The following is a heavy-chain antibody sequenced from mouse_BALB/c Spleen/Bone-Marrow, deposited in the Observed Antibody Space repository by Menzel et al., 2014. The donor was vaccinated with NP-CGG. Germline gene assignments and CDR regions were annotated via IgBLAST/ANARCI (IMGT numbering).Heavy chain of an antibody. D-gene: IGHD2-3*01. CDR1: GYSFTGYY. V-gene: IGHV1-26*01. CDR2: VNPYNGGT. Sequence: VHLQQPGPDLVKPGASVKISCKASGYSFTGYYMHWVKQSPGKSLEWIGRVNPYNGGTSYNQKFKDKAILTVDKSSSTAYMELRSLTSEDSAVYYCARPIYDGCSAAMDYWGQGTSGTVSS. CDR3: ARPIYDGCSAAMDY. J-gene: IGHJ4*01.